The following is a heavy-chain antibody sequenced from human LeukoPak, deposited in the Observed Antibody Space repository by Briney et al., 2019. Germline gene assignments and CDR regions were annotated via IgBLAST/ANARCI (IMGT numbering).Heavy chain of an antibody. CDR3: ARGPLAYSGISGGDY. D-gene: IGHD1-26*01. J-gene: IGHJ4*02. Sequence: ASVKVSCKASGYTFTIYGISWVRQAPGQGLEWMGWISAYNGNTNYAQKLQGRVTMTTDTSTSTAYMELRSLRSDDTAVYYCARGPLAYSGISGGDYWGQGTLVTVSS. V-gene: IGHV1-18*01. CDR2: ISAYNGNT. CDR1: GYTFTIYG.